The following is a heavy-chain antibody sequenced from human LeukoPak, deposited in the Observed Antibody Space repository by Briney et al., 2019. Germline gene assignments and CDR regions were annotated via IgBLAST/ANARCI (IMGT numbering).Heavy chain of an antibody. CDR3: ARVESHSYGFVY. CDR2: ISSSGSTI. Sequence: PGGSLRLSCAASGFTYSSYEMNWVRQAPGKGLEWVSYISSSGSTIYYADSVKGRFTISRDNAKNSLYLQMNSLRAEDTAVYYCARVESHSYGFVYWGQGTLVTVSS. V-gene: IGHV3-48*03. CDR1: GFTYSSYE. D-gene: IGHD5-18*01. J-gene: IGHJ4*02.